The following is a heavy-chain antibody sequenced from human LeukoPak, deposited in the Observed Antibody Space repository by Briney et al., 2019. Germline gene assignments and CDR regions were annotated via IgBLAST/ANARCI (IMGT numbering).Heavy chain of an antibody. V-gene: IGHV4-59*01. Sequence: PSETLSLTCTVSGGSISSYYWSWIRQPPGKGLEWIGYIYYSGSTNYNPSLKSRVTKSVDTSKDQFSLKLSSVTAADTAVYYCAREALPGYDLDYWGQGTLVTVSS. CDR2: IYYSGST. D-gene: IGHD2-2*01. CDR3: AREALPGYDLDY. CDR1: GGSISSYY. J-gene: IGHJ4*02.